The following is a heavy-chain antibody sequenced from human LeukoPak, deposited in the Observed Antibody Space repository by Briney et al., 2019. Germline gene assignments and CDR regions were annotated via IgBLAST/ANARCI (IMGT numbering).Heavy chain of an antibody. CDR2: INHSGST. D-gene: IGHD6-6*01. CDR1: GGSFSGYY. CDR3: ARGRIAARRRWFDP. V-gene: IGHV4-34*01. J-gene: IGHJ5*02. Sequence: PSETLSLTCAVYGGSFSGYYWSWIRQPPGKGLEWIGEINHSGSTNYNPSLKSRVTISVDTSKNQFSPKLSSVTAADTAVYYCARGRIAARRRWFDPWGQGTLVTVSS.